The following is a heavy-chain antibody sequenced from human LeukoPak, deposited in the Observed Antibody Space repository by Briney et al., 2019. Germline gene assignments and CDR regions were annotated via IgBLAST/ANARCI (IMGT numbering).Heavy chain of an antibody. J-gene: IGHJ4*02. D-gene: IGHD6-19*01. CDR2: IWYDGSNK. CDR1: GFTFSSYG. V-gene: IGHV3-33*01. Sequence: GGSLRLSCAASGFTFSSYGMHWVRQAPGKGLEWVAVIWYDGSNKYYADSLKGGFTISRDNSKNTLDLQMSSLRAEDTAVYYCARLGSGWHFDYWGQGTLVIVSS. CDR3: ARLGSGWHFDY.